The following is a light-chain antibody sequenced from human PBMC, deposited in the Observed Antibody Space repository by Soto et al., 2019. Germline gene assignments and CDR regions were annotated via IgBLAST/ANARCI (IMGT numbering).Light chain of an antibody. Sequence: IVMTQSPATLSVSPGERATLSCRASQSVSSNLAWYQQKPGQAPRLLIYGASMRATGIPARFSGSGSGTEVTLTISSLQSEDFAVYYCQQYNNWWTFGQGTKVEIK. V-gene: IGKV3-15*01. CDR3: QQYNNWWT. CDR2: GAS. CDR1: QSVSSN. J-gene: IGKJ1*01.